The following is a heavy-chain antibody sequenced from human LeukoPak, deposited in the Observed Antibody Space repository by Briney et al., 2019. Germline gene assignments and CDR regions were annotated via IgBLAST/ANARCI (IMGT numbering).Heavy chain of an antibody. CDR1: GFTFSSYS. Sequence: GGSLRLSCAASGFTFSSYSMNWVRQAPGKGLEWVSYISTSSSTIYYADSVQGRFTISRDNAKNSLYLQMSSLRDDDTAVYFCARSRGVSDYWGQGTLVTVSS. CDR2: ISTSSSTI. D-gene: IGHD3-10*01. CDR3: ARSRGVSDY. V-gene: IGHV3-48*02. J-gene: IGHJ4*02.